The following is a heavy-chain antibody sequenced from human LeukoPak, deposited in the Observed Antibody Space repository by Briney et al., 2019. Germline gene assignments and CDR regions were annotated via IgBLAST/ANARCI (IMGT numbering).Heavy chain of an antibody. D-gene: IGHD2-8*02. CDR2: FHHTGGI. CDR1: GGSMTSYY. J-gene: IGHJ3*02. V-gene: IGHV4-59*01. CDR3: ATNRPVGGAYWGSFDM. Sequence: PSETLSLTCSVPGGSMTSYYWSWIRQPPGKGLEWIGFFHHTGGINYNPYVKSRVTISGDTPKNQVSLKMTSVTAADTAVYYCATNRPVGGAYWGSFDMWGHGTLVTVSS.